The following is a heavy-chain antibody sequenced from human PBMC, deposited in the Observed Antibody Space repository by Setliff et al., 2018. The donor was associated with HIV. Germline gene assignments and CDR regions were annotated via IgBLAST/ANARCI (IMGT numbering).Heavy chain of an antibody. V-gene: IGHV4-38-2*01. CDR2: MYHSGST. CDR1: NYSVSSGYY. J-gene: IGHJ4*02. CDR3: ASGYNYAYSDY. D-gene: IGHD5-18*01. Sequence: SETLSLTCAVSNYSVSSGYYWGWIRQSPGKGLEWIGSMYHSGSTYSNPSLKSRVTMSIDTSKNQLSLKLRSVTAADTAVYYCASGYNYAYSDYWGQGTLVTVSS.